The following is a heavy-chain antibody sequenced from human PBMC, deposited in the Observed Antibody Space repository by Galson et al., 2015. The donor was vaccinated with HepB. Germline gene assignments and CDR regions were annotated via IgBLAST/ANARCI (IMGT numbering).Heavy chain of an antibody. D-gene: IGHD2-8*01. CDR1: GDSVSSNSAA. V-gene: IGHV6-1*01. CDR3: ARDGGSGIGLIVYAIPVGLFDP. J-gene: IGHJ5*02. Sequence: CAISGDSVSSNSAAWNWIRQSPSRGLEWLGRTCYRSKWYNDYAVSVKCRITINPDTSKNQFSLQLNSVTPEDTAVYYCARDGGSGIGLIVYAIPVGLFDPCGQRTLVTVSA. CDR2: TCYRSKWYN.